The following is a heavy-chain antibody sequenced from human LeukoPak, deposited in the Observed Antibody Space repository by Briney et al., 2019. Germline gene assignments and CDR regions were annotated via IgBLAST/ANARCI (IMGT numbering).Heavy chain of an antibody. CDR1: GFTFSNYA. J-gene: IGHJ4*02. V-gene: IGHV3-23*01. Sequence: GGSLRLSCAASGFTFSNYAMNWVRQAPGKGLDWVSAISSSGFSTYYADSVKGRFTISRDNSKNTLYLQMDSLRAEDTAVYYCAKGVPDYIHYFDYWGQGTLVTVSS. CDR2: ISSSGFST. CDR3: AKGVPDYIHYFDY. D-gene: IGHD3-10*01.